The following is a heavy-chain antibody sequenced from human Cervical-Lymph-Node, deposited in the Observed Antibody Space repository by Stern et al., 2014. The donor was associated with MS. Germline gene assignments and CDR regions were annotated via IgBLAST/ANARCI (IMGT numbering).Heavy chain of an antibody. J-gene: IGHJ6*02. CDR2: ILPIFGTA. CDR3: ARVGYGRVRGYYYYGMDV. Sequence: VQLVQSGAEVTKPGSSVKVSCKASGGTFSSYAISWVRQAPGQGLEWMGGILPIFGTANYAQKFQGRVTITADESTSTAYMELSSLRSEDTAVYYCARVGYGRVRGYYYYGMDVWGQGTTVTVSS. V-gene: IGHV1-69*01. CDR1: GGTFSSYA. D-gene: IGHD4-17*01.